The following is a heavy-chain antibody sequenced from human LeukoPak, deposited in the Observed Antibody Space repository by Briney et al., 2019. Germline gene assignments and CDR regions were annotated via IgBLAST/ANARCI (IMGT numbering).Heavy chain of an antibody. CDR2: ISYDGSNK. V-gene: IGHV3-30*03. CDR1: GFTFSSYG. CDR3: ASTASSSGYSDAFDI. Sequence: GGSLRLSCAASGFTFSSYGMHWVRQAPGKGLEWVAVISYDGSNKYYADSVKGRFTISRDNSKNTLYLQMNSLRAEDTAVYYCASTASSSGYSDAFDIWGQGTMVTVSS. J-gene: IGHJ3*02. D-gene: IGHD3-22*01.